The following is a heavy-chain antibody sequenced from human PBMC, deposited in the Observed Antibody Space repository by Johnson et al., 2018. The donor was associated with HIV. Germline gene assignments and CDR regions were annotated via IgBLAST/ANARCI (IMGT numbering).Heavy chain of an antibody. V-gene: IGHV3-66*03. CDR3: AKGRLGVAFDI. J-gene: IGHJ3*02. CDR2: INWNGGST. Sequence: VQLVESGGGLIQPGESLRLSCAASGFTVNNNYMNWVRQAPGKGLEWVSGINWNGGSTGYGDSVKGRFTISRDNSKNTLYLQMNSLRAEDTAVYYCAKGRLGVAFDIWGQGTMVTVSS. CDR1: GFTVNNNY. D-gene: IGHD3-16*01.